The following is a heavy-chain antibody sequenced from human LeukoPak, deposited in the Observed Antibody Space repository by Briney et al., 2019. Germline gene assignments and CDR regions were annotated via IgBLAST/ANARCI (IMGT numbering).Heavy chain of an antibody. Sequence: ASVKVSCKASGYTFTSYYIHWVRQAPGQGLEWMGIIKPAGGITTYAQKFQGRVTMTRDMSTSTVYMELSSLRSEDTAVYYCARALGDCSGDYCTPTYWGQGTLVIVSS. CDR3: ARALGDCSGDYCTPTY. CDR2: IKPAGGIT. J-gene: IGHJ4*02. V-gene: IGHV1-46*01. D-gene: IGHD3-22*01. CDR1: GYTFTSYY.